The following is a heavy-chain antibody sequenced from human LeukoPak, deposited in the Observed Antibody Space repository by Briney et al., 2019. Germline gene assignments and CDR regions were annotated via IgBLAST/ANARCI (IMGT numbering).Heavy chain of an antibody. CDR2: IVLVGDT. Sequence: PGGSLRLSCAASGFTFSSYDMHWVGQATGKGLEWVSVIVLVGDTYYPGSVKGRFTISRENAKNSLYLQMNSLRAGDTAVYYCARAVPYGSGSYSNDAFDIWGQGTMVTVSS. CDR3: ARAVPYGSGSYSNDAFDI. CDR1: GFTFSSYD. V-gene: IGHV3-13*01. D-gene: IGHD3-10*01. J-gene: IGHJ3*02.